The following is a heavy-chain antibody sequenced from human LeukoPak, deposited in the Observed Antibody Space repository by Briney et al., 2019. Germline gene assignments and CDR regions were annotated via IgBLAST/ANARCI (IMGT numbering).Heavy chain of an antibody. J-gene: IGHJ4*02. D-gene: IGHD2-15*01. CDR1: GFTFDDYA. CDR3: AKDMTYCSGGSCYENFDY. Sequence: PGGSLRLSYAASGFTFDDYAMHWVRQAPGKGLEWVSLISGDGGSTYYADSVKGRFTISRDNSKNSLYLQMNSLRTEDTALYYCAKDMTYCSGGSCYENFDYWGQGTLVTVSS. CDR2: ISGDGGST. V-gene: IGHV3-43*02.